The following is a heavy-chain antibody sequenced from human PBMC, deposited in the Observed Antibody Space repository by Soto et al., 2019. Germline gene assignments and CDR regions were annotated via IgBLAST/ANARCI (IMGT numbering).Heavy chain of an antibody. CDR3: AKVLSSGSYSGALEY. J-gene: IGHJ4*02. V-gene: IGHV3-23*01. CDR2: ISASGGST. CDR1: GFIITSFA. D-gene: IGHD1-26*01. Sequence: PXGSLRLSFVASGFIITSFAMSWVRQAPGKGLEWASAISASGGSTCADSVKGRFTISRDNSKNTLYLQMNSLRVEDTAVYYCAKVLSSGSYSGALEYWGQGALVTVSS.